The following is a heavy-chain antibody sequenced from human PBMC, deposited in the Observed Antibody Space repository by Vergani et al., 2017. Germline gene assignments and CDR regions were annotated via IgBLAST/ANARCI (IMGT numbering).Heavy chain of an antibody. CDR3: ARSSEGLGYCSGGSCPISP. D-gene: IGHD2-15*01. V-gene: IGHV4-59*01. CDR1: GGSISSYY. J-gene: IGHJ5*02. CDR2: IYYSGST. Sequence: QVQLQESGPGLVKPSETLSLTCTVSGGSISSYYWSWIRQPPGKGLEWIGYIYYSGSTNYNPPLKRRVTISVDTSKNQFSLKLSAVTAADTAVYYCARSSEGLGYCSGGSCPISPWGQGTLVTVSS.